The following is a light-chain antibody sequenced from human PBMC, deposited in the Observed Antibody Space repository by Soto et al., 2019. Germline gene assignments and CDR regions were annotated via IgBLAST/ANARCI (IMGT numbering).Light chain of an antibody. Sequence: QSVLTQPPSVSAAPGQKVTISCSGSSSNIGHNYVSWYQQLPGTAPKLLIYDNNERPSGIPDRFSGSKSGTSATLGITGLQTGDEADYYCGTWDSSLSAGVFGGGTKVNVL. CDR1: SSNIGHNY. V-gene: IGLV1-51*01. CDR3: GTWDSSLSAGV. CDR2: DNN. J-gene: IGLJ3*02.